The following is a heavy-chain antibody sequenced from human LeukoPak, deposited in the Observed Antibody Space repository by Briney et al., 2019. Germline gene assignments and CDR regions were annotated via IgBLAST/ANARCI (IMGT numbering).Heavy chain of an antibody. D-gene: IGHD5-12*01. Sequence: GESLKISCKASGYTFSNCWIACGRQMPGKGLEWMGIIYPGDSDTRYSPSFQGQVTISADKSTSTAYLQWSSLKASDTAMYYCARDGAYSAYDCPYWGQGTLVTVSS. J-gene: IGHJ4*02. CDR1: GYTFSNCW. CDR3: ARDGAYSAYDCPY. V-gene: IGHV5-51*01. CDR2: IYPGDSDT.